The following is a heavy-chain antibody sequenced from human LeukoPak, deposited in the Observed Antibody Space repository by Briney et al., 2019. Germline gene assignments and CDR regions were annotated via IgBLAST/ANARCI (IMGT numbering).Heavy chain of an antibody. CDR3: ARAVIMDYIRYYYYYMDV. D-gene: IGHD4-11*01. CDR1: GGTFSSYV. V-gene: IGHV1-69*05. J-gene: IGHJ6*03. Sequence: SVKVSCKASGGTFSSYVIRWVRQAPGQGLEWMGGIIPIFGTANYAQKFQGRVTITTDESTSTAYMELSSLRSEDTAVYYCARAVIMDYIRYYYYYMDVWGKGTTVTVSS. CDR2: IIPIFGTA.